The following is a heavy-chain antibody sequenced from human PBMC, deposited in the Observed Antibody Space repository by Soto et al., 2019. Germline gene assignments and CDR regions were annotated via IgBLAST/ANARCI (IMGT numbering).Heavy chain of an antibody. V-gene: IGHV1-69*01. J-gene: IGHJ4*02. Sequence: QVQLVQSGAEVKKPGSSVKVSCKASGDTFSSYAISWVRQAPGQGLEWMGGIVPLFGTTNYAQKFQGRVTITADESTSTAYMELNSLRSDDTSVYCCSSLLFKQPINYWGQVTLVTVSS. D-gene: IGHD5-12*01. CDR1: GDTFSSYA. CDR2: IVPLFGTT. CDR3: SSLLFKQPINY.